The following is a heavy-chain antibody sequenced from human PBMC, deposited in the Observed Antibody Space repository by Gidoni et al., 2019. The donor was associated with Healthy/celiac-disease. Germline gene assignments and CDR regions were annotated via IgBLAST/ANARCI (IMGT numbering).Heavy chain of an antibody. Sequence: QVQLVQSGAEVKKPGSSVKVPCKASGGTFSSYAISWVRQAPGQGLEWMGGIIPIFGTANSAQKFQGRVTITADESTSTAYMELSSLRSEDTAVYYCARVAPRAQYQLLGWFDPWGQGTLVTVSS. CDR2: IIPIFGTA. CDR1: GGTFSSYA. CDR3: ARVAPRAQYQLLGWFDP. J-gene: IGHJ5*02. V-gene: IGHV1-69*01. D-gene: IGHD2-2*01.